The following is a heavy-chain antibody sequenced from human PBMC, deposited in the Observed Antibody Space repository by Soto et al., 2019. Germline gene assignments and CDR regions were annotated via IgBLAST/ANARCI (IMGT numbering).Heavy chain of an antibody. CDR1: GFTFNNYA. D-gene: IGHD1-7*01. Sequence: PGGSLRLSCAASGFTFNNYAMSWFRQAPGKGLEWVSAISANGQGIYYADSVKGRFIISRDSSKNTVFLHMDSLTAEDTAVYYCAKDRNYPRDQFHNWGQGTLVTVSS. V-gene: IGHV3-23*01. CDR2: ISANGQGI. CDR3: AKDRNYPRDQFHN. J-gene: IGHJ4*02.